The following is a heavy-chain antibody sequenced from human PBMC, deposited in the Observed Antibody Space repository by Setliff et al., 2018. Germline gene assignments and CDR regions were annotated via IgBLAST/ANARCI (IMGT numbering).Heavy chain of an antibody. D-gene: IGHD3-22*01. CDR2: TIPMFGTT. Sequence: TVSCKASGGTFSSYGISWVRQAPGQGLEWMGGTIPMFGTTNYARKFQGRVTIITDESTSTAYMQLSSLGSEDTAVYYCVREGVDSRSSTDYRYYMDVWGKGTTVTVS. CDR1: GGTFSSYG. V-gene: IGHV1-69*05. J-gene: IGHJ6*03. CDR3: VREGVDSRSSTDYRYYMDV.